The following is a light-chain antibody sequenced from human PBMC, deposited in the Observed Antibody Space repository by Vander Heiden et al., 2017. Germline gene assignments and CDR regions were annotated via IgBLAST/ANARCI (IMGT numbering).Light chain of an antibody. CDR1: KLGDKY. V-gene: IGLV3-1*01. CDR3: QAWDSSTGVV. CDR2: QDS. J-gene: IGLJ2*01. Sequence: SYELTQPPSVSVSPGQTASITCSGDKLGDKYACWYQQKPGQSPVLGIYQDSKRPSGIPERFSGSNSGNTATLTISGTQAMDEADDYCQAWDSSTGVVFGGGTKLTVL.